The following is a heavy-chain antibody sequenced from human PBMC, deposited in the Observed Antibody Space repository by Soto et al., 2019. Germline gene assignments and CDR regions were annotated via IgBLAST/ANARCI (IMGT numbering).Heavy chain of an antibody. CDR1: GFTFSDYY. Sequence: QVQLVESGGGLVKPGGSLRLSCAASGFTFSDYYMSWIRQAPGKGMEWVSYINSSGSTIYYAGSVKGRFTISRDNGKNSLYLQMNSLRAEDTAVYYCSRDRHDFWSGYYKSDDYGYYMDVWGKGTTVTVSS. D-gene: IGHD3-3*01. CDR3: SRDRHDFWSGYYKSDDYGYYMDV. CDR2: INSSGSTI. J-gene: IGHJ6*03. V-gene: IGHV3-11*01.